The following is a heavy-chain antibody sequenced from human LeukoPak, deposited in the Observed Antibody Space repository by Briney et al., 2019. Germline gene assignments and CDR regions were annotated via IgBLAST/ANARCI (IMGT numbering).Heavy chain of an antibody. CDR3: AKAKLAGGYYFDY. J-gene: IGHJ4*02. D-gene: IGHD6-19*01. V-gene: IGHV3-23*01. Sequence: GGSLRLSCAASGFTFSSYAMSCVRQAPGKGLEWVSAISGSGGSTYYADSVKGRFTISRDNSKNTLYLQMNSLRAEDTAVYYCAKAKLAGGYYFDYWGQGTLVTVSS. CDR1: GFTFSSYA. CDR2: ISGSGGST.